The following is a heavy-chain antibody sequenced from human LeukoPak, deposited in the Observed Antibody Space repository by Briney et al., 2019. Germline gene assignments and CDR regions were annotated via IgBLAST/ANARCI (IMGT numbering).Heavy chain of an antibody. CDR2: INPNSGGT. CDR3: ARDPVKIAARPPDY. CDR1: GYTFTGYY. Sequence: EASVKVSCKASGYTFTGYYMHWVRQAPGQGLEWMGWINPNSGGTNYAQKFQGRVTMTRDTSISTAYMELSRLRSDDMAVYYCARDPVKIAARPPDYWGQGTLVTVSS. V-gene: IGHV1-2*02. D-gene: IGHD6-6*01. J-gene: IGHJ4*02.